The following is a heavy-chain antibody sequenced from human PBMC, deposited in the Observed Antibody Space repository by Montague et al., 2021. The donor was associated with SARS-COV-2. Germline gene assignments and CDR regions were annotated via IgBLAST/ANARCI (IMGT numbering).Heavy chain of an antibody. CDR2: IYYTGST. V-gene: IGHV4-59*01. D-gene: IGHD4-17*01. CDR1: GGSIGTYY. Sequence: SETPSLTCTVSGGSIGTYYWNWIRQSPGKGLEWLGYIYYTGSTKYSPSLKSRVTISMDTSRDQLSLRLKSVTAADTAVYYCARDNYGDWGYYGLDVWGQGTTVIVS. J-gene: IGHJ6*02. CDR3: ARDNYGDWGYYGLDV.